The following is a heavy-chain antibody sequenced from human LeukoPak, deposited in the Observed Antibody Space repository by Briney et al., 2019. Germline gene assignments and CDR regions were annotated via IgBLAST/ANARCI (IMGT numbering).Heavy chain of an antibody. CDR2: FDPEDGET. D-gene: IGHD3-16*01. CDR1: GYTLTELS. CDR3: ATVGGATWDPYYFDY. Sequence: ASVKVSCKVSGYTLTELSMHWVRQAPGKGLEWMGGFDPEDGETIYAQKFQGRVTMTEDTSTDTAYMELSSLRSEDTAVYYCATVGGATWDPYYFDYWGQGTLVTVSS. J-gene: IGHJ4*02. V-gene: IGHV1-24*01.